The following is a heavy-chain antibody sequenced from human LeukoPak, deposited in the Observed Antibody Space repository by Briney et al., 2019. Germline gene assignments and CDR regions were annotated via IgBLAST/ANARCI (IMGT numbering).Heavy chain of an antibody. CDR3: ARSGPGSGSY. Sequence: ASVKVSCKASGGTFSSYAFSWVRQAPGPGLEWMGGVIPIFGTANYAQKFQGRVTIPTDQSTPPAYTELTSLRSEDTAVSYCARSGPGSGSYFGQGTLVTVSS. V-gene: IGHV1-69*05. J-gene: IGHJ4*02. D-gene: IGHD1-26*01. CDR1: GGTFSSYA. CDR2: VIPIFGTA.